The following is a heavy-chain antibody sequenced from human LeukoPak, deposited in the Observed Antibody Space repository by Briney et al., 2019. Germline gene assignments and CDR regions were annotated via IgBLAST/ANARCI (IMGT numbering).Heavy chain of an antibody. CDR1: GGTFSSYA. J-gene: IGHJ4*02. D-gene: IGHD5-18*01. Sequence: SVKVSCKASGGTFSSYAISWVRQAPGQGLEGMRGIIPILGIANYAQKFQGRVTITADKSTSTAYMELSSLRSEDTAVYYCANSVHAVGYSYGLRFDYWGQGTLVTVSS. CDR3: ANSVHAVGYSYGLRFDY. CDR2: IIPILGIA. V-gene: IGHV1-69*04.